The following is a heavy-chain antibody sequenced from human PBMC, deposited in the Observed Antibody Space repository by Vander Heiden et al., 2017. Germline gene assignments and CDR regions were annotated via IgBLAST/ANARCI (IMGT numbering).Heavy chain of an antibody. CDR1: GGSISSSNW. Sequence: QVQLQESGPGLVKPSGTLSLTCAVSGGSISSSNWWSWVRQPPGKGLEWIGEIYHSGSTNYNPALKSRVTISVDKSKNQFSLKMRSVTEADTAVYYSAIGTQRIKLWLNHWRQGTMVTVYS. D-gene: IGHD1-1*01. V-gene: IGHV4-4*02. CDR2: IYHSGST. CDR3: AIGTQRIKLWLNH. J-gene: IGHJ5*02.